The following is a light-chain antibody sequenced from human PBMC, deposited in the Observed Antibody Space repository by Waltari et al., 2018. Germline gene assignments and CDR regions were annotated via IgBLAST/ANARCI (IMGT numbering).Light chain of an antibody. J-gene: IGKJ4*01. Sequence: EIVLTQSPGTLSLSPGEGATLSCRTSQTIRTTYLAWYQQQPGQAPTLLIYGTFTRATGIPDRFTGSGSGTHFSLTISSLEPEDFATYYCQQYDISPLTFGGGTKVEIK. CDR3: QQYDISPLT. CDR1: QTIRTTY. CDR2: GTF. V-gene: IGKV3-20*01.